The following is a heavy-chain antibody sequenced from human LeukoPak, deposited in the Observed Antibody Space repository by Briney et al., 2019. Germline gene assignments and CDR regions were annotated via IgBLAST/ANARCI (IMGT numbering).Heavy chain of an antibody. V-gene: IGHV4-34*01. Sequence: SETLSLTCAVYGGSFSGYYWSWIRQPPGKGLEWIGEINHSGSTNYNPSLKSRVTISVDTSKNQFSLKLSSVTAADTAVYYCARVGGVFGEYKQYFDYWGQGTLVTVSS. CDR1: GGSFSGYY. J-gene: IGHJ4*02. D-gene: IGHD3-10*02. CDR3: ARVGGVFGEYKQYFDY. CDR2: INHSGST.